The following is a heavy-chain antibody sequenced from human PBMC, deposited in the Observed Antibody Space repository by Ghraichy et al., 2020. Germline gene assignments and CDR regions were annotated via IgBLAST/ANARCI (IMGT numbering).Heavy chain of an antibody. J-gene: IGHJ4*02. CDR3: ASGGSIYGSDVDCYWGDH. CDR1: GFTFSTHW. Sequence: GGSLRLSCAASGFTFSTHWMHWVRQAPGKGLVWVSHINGDGSTTTYAGSVQGRFTVSRDNAKNTVYLQMNSLSADDTAVYYCASGGSIYGSDVDCYWGDHWGQGTLVTVSS. D-gene: IGHD2-15*01. CDR2: INGDGSTT. V-gene: IGHV3-74*01.